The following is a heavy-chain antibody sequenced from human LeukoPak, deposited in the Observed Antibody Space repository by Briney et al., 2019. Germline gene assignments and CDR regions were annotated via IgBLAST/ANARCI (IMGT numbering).Heavy chain of an antibody. CDR1: GGSFNGSY. Sequence: ETLSLTCAVYGGSFNGSYWSWVRQAPGKGLEWVSVIYSGGSTYYADSVKGRFTISRDNSKNTLYLQMNSLRAEDTAVYYCASSGYSYGYGSPFWYWGQGTLVTVSS. CDR2: IYSGGST. J-gene: IGHJ4*02. CDR3: ASSGYSYGYGSPFWY. V-gene: IGHV3-66*01. D-gene: IGHD5-18*01.